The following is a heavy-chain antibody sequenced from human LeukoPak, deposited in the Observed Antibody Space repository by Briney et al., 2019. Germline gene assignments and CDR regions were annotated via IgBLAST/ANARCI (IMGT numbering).Heavy chain of an antibody. J-gene: IGHJ4*02. CDR1: GFTFSYYG. D-gene: IGHD1-26*01. V-gene: IGHV3-66*01. Sequence: GGSLRLSCAASGFTFSYYGMHWVRQAPGKGLEWVSVIYSGGSTYYADSVKGRFTISRDNSKNTLYLQMNSLRAEDTAVYYCARDEKSGSYYRDYWGQGTLVTVSS. CDR3: ARDEKSGSYYRDY. CDR2: IYSGGST.